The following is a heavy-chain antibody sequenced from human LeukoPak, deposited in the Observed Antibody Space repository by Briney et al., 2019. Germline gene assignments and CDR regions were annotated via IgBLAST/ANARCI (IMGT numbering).Heavy chain of an antibody. CDR3: ARGQCSGGSCYSNWFDP. CDR1: GYTFTSYD. CDR2: MNPNGGNT. Sequence: ASVKVSCKASGYTFTSYDINWVRQATGQGLEWMGWMNPNGGNTGYAQKFQGRVTMTRNTSISTAYMELSSLRSEDTAVYYCARGQCSGGSCYSNWFDPWGQGTLVTVSS. D-gene: IGHD2-15*01. V-gene: IGHV1-8*01. J-gene: IGHJ5*02.